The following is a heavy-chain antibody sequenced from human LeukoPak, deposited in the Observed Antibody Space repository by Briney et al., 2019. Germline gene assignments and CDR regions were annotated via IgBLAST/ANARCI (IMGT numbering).Heavy chain of an antibody. D-gene: IGHD4-17*01. CDR3: ARLGLTVTTSNYYYYYMDV. Sequence: ASVKVSCKASGYTFTSYAMNWVRQAPGQGLEWMGWINTNTGNPTYAQGFTGRFVFSLDTSVSTAYLQISSLKAEDTAVYYCARLGLTVTTSNYYYYYMDVWSKGTTATVSS. CDR2: INTNTGNP. CDR1: GYTFTSYA. J-gene: IGHJ6*03. V-gene: IGHV7-4-1*02.